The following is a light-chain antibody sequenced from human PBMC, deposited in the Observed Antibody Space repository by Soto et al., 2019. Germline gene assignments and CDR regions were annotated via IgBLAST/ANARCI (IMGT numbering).Light chain of an antibody. CDR2: GAS. CDR1: QSVSSSY. Sequence: EIVLTQSPGTLSLSPGERATLSCRASQSVSSSYLAWYQQKPGQAPRLLIYGASSRATGIPDRFSGSGSGTDFTLTISRLEPEDFAVYYCQQRSNWSTWTFGQGTKVDNK. CDR3: QQRSNWSTWT. J-gene: IGKJ1*01. V-gene: IGKV3D-20*02.